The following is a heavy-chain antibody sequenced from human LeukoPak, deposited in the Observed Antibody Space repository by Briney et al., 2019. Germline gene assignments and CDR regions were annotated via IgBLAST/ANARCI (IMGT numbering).Heavy chain of an antibody. CDR2: ISKSGDHT. V-gene: IGHV3-23*01. D-gene: IGHD3-16*01. CDR1: GLTFNNYA. J-gene: IGHJ6*02. Sequence: GGALRLSCAVSGLTFNNYAMSWVRQAPGKGLEWVSAISKSGDHTYYAASAKGRFTIYRDNSKNTQYLQMNSLRAEDTAVYYCATSWGPDTSAFRWGRDGMDVWGQGTTVIVS. CDR3: ATSWGPDTSAFRWGRDGMDV.